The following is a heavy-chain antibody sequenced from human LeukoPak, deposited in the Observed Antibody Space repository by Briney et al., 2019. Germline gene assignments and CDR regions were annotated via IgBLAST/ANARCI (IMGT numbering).Heavy chain of an antibody. CDR1: GDSISGYY. Sequence: SETLSLTCTVSGDSISGYYWSWIRQPPGKRLEWIGNTYYSGTTNYNPSLQSRVTISVDTSKDQFSLKLSSVTVADTAVYYCARLGSYYDYWGQGTLVSVSS. V-gene: IGHV4-59*08. CDR2: TYYSGTT. J-gene: IGHJ4*02. D-gene: IGHD1-26*01. CDR3: ARLGSYYDY.